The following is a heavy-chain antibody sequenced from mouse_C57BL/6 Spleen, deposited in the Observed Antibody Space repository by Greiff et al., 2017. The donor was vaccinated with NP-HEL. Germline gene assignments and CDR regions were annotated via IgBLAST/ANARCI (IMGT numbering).Heavy chain of an antibody. Sequence: LQQPGAELVRPGTSVKLSCKASGYTFTSYWMHWVKQRPGQGLEWIGVIDPSDSYTNYNQKFKGKATLTVDTSSSTAYMQLSSLTSEDSAVYYCARSDTSMDYWGQGTSVTVSS. CDR3: ARSDTSMDY. V-gene: IGHV1-59*01. CDR1: GYTFTSYW. J-gene: IGHJ4*01. CDR2: IDPSDSYT. D-gene: IGHD5-1-1*01.